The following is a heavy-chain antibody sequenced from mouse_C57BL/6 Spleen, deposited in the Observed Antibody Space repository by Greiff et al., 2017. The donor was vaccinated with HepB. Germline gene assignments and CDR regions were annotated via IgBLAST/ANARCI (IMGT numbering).Heavy chain of an antibody. Sequence: EVNVVESGGGLVKPGGSLKLSCAASGFTFSDYGMHWVRQAPEKGLEWVAYISSGSSTIYYADTVKGRFTISRDNAKNTLFLQMTSLRSEDTAMYYCARPGLRRGDYFDYWGQGTTLTVSS. CDR1: GFTFSDYG. V-gene: IGHV5-17*01. J-gene: IGHJ2*01. CDR2: ISSGSSTI. CDR3: ARPGLRRGDYFDY. D-gene: IGHD2-4*01.